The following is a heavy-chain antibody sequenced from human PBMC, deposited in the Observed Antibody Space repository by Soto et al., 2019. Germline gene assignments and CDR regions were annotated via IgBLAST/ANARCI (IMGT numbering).Heavy chain of an antibody. J-gene: IGHJ4*02. D-gene: IGHD3-10*01. Sequence: EVQLVESGGGLVRPGGSLRLSCAASGFTFRNYWMHWVRQAPGKGLVWVSRISDYGRVNYADSVRGRFTISRDDAESELHLQMKSLRAEDTAVYYCARGGVEPFDCWGQGVLVTVSS. CDR1: GFTFRNYW. CDR2: ISDYGRV. V-gene: IGHV3-74*01. CDR3: ARGGVEPFDC.